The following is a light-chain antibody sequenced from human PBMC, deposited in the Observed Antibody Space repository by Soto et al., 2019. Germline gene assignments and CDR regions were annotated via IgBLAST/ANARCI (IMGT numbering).Light chain of an antibody. CDR2: AAS. CDR3: QQSYNSPQT. J-gene: IGKJ1*01. V-gene: IGKV1-39*01. Sequence: DIQMTQSPSSLSASVGYEVTITCRASQTIMTYLNWYQLKPGKPPRLLIYAASSLQSGVPSRFSGSGSGTDFTLTISSLQPEDFATYSCQQSYNSPQTFGQGTKVDI. CDR1: QTIMTY.